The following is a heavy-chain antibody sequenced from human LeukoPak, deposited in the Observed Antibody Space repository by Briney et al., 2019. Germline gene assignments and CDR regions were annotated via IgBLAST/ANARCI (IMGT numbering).Heavy chain of an antibody. V-gene: IGHV3-30*04. CDR1: GFTFSSYA. CDR2: ISYDGSNK. D-gene: IGHD6-19*01. J-gene: IGHJ4*02. Sequence: PGGSLRLSCAASGFTFSSYAMHWVRQAPGKGLEWVAVISYDGSNKYYADSVKGRFTISRDNSKNTLYLQMNSLRAEDTAVYYCAKSVAGTMRLYYFDYWGQGTLVTVSS. CDR3: AKSVAGTMRLYYFDY.